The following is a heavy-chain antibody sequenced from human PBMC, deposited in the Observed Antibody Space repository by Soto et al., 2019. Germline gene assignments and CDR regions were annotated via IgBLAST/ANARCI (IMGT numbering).Heavy chain of an antibody. V-gene: IGHV1-2*04. CDR3: AREARGGGWSVAGYYYYGMDV. Sequence: QVQLVQSGAEVKKPGASVKVSCKASGYTFTGYYMHWVRQAPGQGLEWMGWINPNSGGTNYAQKFQGWVTMTRDTSISTAYMELSRLRSDDTAVYSCAREARGGGWSVAGYYYYGMDVWGQGTTVTVSS. J-gene: IGHJ6*02. CDR2: INPNSGGT. D-gene: IGHD6-19*01. CDR1: GYTFTGYY.